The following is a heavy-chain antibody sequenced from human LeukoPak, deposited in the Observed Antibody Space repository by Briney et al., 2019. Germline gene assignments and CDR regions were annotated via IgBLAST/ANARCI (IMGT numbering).Heavy chain of an antibody. J-gene: IGHJ4*02. CDR3: GGDLDTAMALTIDC. CDR1: GFTFSSYA. CDR2: ISYDGSNK. Sequence: GGSLTLPCPASGFTFSSYAMYWVRQAPARGLEWVAVISYDGSNKYYAALPKGRFTVSRDNFKNTLFLQMDGLRAEDTAVYYCGGDLDTAMALTIDCWGQRTLVTVSS. V-gene: IGHV3-30*04. D-gene: IGHD5-18*01.